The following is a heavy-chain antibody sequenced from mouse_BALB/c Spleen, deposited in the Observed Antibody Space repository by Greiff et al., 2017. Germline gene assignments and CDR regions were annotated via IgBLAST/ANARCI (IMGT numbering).Heavy chain of an antibody. V-gene: IGHV7-1*02. CDR1: GFTFSDFY. Sequence: EVKLMESGGGLVQPGGSLRLSCATSGFTFSDFYMEWVRQPPGKRLEWIAASRNKANDYTTEYSASVKGRFIVSRDTSQSILYLQMNALRAEDTAIYYCARDALGSSYRGYFDVWGAGTTVTVSS. CDR2: SRNKANDYTT. J-gene: IGHJ1*01. D-gene: IGHD1-1*01. CDR3: ARDALGSSYRGYFDV.